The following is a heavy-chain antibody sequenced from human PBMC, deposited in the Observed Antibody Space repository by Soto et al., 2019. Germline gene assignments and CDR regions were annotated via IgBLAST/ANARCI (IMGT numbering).Heavy chain of an antibody. CDR3: AKFGSGGFLYYFAY. V-gene: IGHV3-23*01. CDR2: ISGGGGST. Sequence: GGSLRLSCAASGFTFSSYGMSWVRQAPGEGLEWVSVISGGGGSTYYADSVKGRFTISRDNSKNILYLQMNSLRAEDTAVYYCAKFGSGGFLYYFAYWGQGTLVTVSS. D-gene: IGHD3-10*01. J-gene: IGHJ4*02. CDR1: GFTFSSYG.